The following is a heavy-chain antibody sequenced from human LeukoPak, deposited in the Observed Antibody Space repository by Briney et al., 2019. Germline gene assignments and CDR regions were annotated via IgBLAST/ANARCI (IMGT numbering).Heavy chain of an antibody. Sequence: GGSLRLSCAASGFTFSSYAMSWVRQAPGKGLEWVSAISGSGGSTYYADSVKGRFTISRDNSKNMLYLQMNSLRAEDTAVYYCARVGPGVLAAFDIWGQGTMVTVSS. CDR2: ISGSGGST. CDR1: GFTFSSYA. V-gene: IGHV3-23*01. J-gene: IGHJ3*02. CDR3: ARVGPGVLAAFDI. D-gene: IGHD1-14*01.